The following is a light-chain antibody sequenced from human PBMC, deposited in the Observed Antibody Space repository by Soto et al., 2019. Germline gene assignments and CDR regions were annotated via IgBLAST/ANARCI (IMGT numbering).Light chain of an antibody. CDR3: QQSYSTPWT. CDR1: QSISSY. V-gene: IGKV1-39*01. Sequence: DIQMPQSPSSLSASVGDRLTITCRASQSISSYLNWYQQKPGKAPKLLIYAASSLQSGVPSRFSGSGSGTDFTLTISSLQPEDFATYYCQQSYSTPWTFGQGNKVDIK. J-gene: IGKJ1*01. CDR2: AAS.